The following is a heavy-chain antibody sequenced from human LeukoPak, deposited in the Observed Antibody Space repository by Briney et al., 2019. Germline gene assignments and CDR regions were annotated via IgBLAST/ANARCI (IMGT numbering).Heavy chain of an antibody. CDR3: ARGTWIQLWSYYYYMDV. CDR2: MNPNSGNT. D-gene: IGHD5-18*01. Sequence: ASVKVSCKASGYTFTSYDINWVRQATGQGLEWMGWMNPNSGNTGYAQKLQGRVTMTRNTSISTAYMELSSLRSEDTAVYYCARGTWIQLWSYYYYMDVWGKGTTVTISS. V-gene: IGHV1-8*01. J-gene: IGHJ6*03. CDR1: GYTFTSYD.